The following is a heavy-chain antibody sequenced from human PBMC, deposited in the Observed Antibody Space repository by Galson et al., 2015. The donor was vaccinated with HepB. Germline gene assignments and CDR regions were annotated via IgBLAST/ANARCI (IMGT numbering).Heavy chain of an antibody. J-gene: IGHJ4*02. CDR2: IDPSDSHT. Sequence: QSGAEVKETGESLRISCTGSGSSFTRYLITWVRQMPGKGLQWMGMIDPSDSHTTYNVSFQGHVTMSVDKSINTAYLQWSSLKASDTAIYYCARHWTVPAHFDYWGPGTRVTVS. V-gene: IGHV5-10-1*01. D-gene: IGHD6-19*01. CDR1: GSSFTRYL. CDR3: ARHWTVPAHFDY.